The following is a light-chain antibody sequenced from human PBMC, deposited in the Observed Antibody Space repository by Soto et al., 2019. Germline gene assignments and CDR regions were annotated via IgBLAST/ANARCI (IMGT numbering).Light chain of an antibody. CDR1: QSVSSN. V-gene: IGKV3-15*01. CDR3: QQYSNWPPIT. Sequence: EIVMTQSPATLSVSPGERATLSCRASQSVSSNLAWYQHKPGQAPKLLISGASTRATGVPARFSGSGSGTEFTLTISSLQSEDFEVYYCQQYSNWPPITFGQGTRLEIK. J-gene: IGKJ5*01. CDR2: GAS.